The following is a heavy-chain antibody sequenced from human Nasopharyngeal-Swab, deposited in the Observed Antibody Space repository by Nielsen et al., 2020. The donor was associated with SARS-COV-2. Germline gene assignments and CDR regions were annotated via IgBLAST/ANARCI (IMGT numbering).Heavy chain of an antibody. CDR1: GFSFRSYW. CDR3: ARRLVWFGEAHYYYYGMDV. CDR2: INSDGTTT. V-gene: IGHV3-74*01. D-gene: IGHD3-10*01. J-gene: IGHJ6*02. Sequence: GGSLRLSCAASGFSFRSYWMHWVRQAPGKGLVWVSCINSDGTTTRYADSVKGRFTVSRDNAKNMLYLEMNSLRADDTAVYYCARRLVWFGEAHYYYYGMDVWGQGTTVTVSS.